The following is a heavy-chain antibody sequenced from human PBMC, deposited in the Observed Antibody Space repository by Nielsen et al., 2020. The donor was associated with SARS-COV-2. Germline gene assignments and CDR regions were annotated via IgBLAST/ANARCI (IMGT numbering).Heavy chain of an antibody. CDR2: ISAYNGNT. CDR1: GYTFTSYG. Sequence: ASVEVSCKASGYTFTSYGISWVRQAPGQGLEWMGWISAYNGNTNYAQKLQGRVTMTTDTSTSTAYMELRSLRSDDTAVYYCARDSESIVVVITTDMYFQHWGQGTLVTVSS. CDR3: ARDSESIVVVITTDMYFQH. V-gene: IGHV1-18*01. J-gene: IGHJ1*01. D-gene: IGHD3-22*01.